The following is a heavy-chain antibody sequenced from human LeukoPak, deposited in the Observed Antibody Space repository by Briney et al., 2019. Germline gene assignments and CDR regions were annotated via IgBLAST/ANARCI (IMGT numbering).Heavy chain of an antibody. J-gene: IGHJ1*01. Sequence: GGSLRLSCAASGFTFNIYAMSWVRQVPGRGLEWASGISGTGETTYYADSVKGRFTISRDNSKNTLYVQMNNLRVEDTAVYYCAKDRYCGGDCYQEYFQHWGQGTLVTVSS. CDR2: ISGTGETT. D-gene: IGHD2-21*02. CDR3: AKDRYCGGDCYQEYFQH. V-gene: IGHV3-23*01. CDR1: GFTFNIYA.